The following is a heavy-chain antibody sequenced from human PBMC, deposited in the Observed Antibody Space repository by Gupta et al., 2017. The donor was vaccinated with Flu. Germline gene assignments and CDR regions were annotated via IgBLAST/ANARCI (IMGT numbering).Heavy chain of an antibody. Sequence: EVQLVETGGGLIQPGGSLRLSCAASGFTVSSNYMSWVRQAPGKGLEWVSVIYSGGRTYYADSVKGRFTISRDNSKNTLYLQMKSLRAEDTAVYYCARVPKNHSGWSFDYGGQGTLVTVSS. D-gene: IGHD6-19*01. CDR2: IYSGGRT. V-gene: IGHV3-53*02. CDR3: ARVPKNHSGWSFDY. CDR1: GFTVSSNY. J-gene: IGHJ4*02.